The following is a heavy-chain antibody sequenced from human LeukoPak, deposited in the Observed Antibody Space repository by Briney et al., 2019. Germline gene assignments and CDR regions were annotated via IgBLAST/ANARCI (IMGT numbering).Heavy chain of an antibody. J-gene: IGHJ4*02. CDR3: AKDPFDWLHARHRESIGPDY. CDR2: ISGSGGST. D-gene: IGHD3-9*01. V-gene: IGHV3-23*01. CDR1: GFTFSSYA. Sequence: GGSLRLSCAASGFTFSSYAMSWVRQAPGKGLEWVSAISGSGGSTYYADSVKGRFTISRDNSKNTLYLQMNSLRAEDTAVYYCAKDPFDWLHARHRESIGPDYWGQGTLVTVSS.